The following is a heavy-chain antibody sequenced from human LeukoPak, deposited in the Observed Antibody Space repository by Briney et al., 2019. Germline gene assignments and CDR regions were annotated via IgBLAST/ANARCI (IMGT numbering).Heavy chain of an antibody. Sequence: SETLSLTCAVSGYSITSGYYWGWIRQPPRKRLEWIGNIYHSGSTYYNPSLKSRVTISVDTYKHQFSLKLSSVTAADTAVYYCARVYSRGWYPHYLDYWGQGTLITVSS. J-gene: IGHJ4*02. CDR1: GYSITSGYY. CDR3: ARVYSRGWYPHYLDY. D-gene: IGHD6-19*01. V-gene: IGHV4-38-2*01. CDR2: IYHSGST.